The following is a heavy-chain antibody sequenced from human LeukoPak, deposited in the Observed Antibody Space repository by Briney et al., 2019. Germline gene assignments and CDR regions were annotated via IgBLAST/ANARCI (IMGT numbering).Heavy chain of an antibody. CDR2: INNDGTAT. J-gene: IGHJ4*02. V-gene: IGHV3-74*01. CDR1: GFTFSAYW. CDR3: ARDYPLDY. Sequence: TGGSLRLSCAASGFTFSAYWMHGVRQVPGKGLVWVSRINNDGTATFFADSVKGRFTISRDNAKNSLYLQMNSLRAGDTAVYYCARDYPLDYWGQGTLVTVSS.